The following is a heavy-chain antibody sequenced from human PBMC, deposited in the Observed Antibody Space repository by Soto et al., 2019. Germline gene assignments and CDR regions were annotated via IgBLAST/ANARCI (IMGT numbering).Heavy chain of an antibody. CDR1: VYTFTSYY. CDR3: ARDQGAFYYGSDYYYGMDV. V-gene: IGHV1-46*01. CDR2: INPSGGST. J-gene: IGHJ6*02. D-gene: IGHD3-10*01. Sequence: ASVNVSCKASVYTFTSYYMHGVRQAPGQGLDGMGRINPSGGSTSYAQKFQGRVTMTSDTSTDTVYMEMSSLRTENTAVYYCARDQGAFYYGSDYYYGMDVWGQGTTVTVSS.